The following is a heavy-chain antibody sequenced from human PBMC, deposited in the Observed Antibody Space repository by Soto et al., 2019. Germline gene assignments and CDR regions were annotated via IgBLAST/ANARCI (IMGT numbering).Heavy chain of an antibody. CDR2: INHSGST. J-gene: IGHJ3*01. Sequence: QVQLQRWGAGLLRPSETLSLTCAVSGGSFRGYYWTWLRPSPGRGLEWIGEINHSGSTNSNPSLMSRLTISVDTSKTDFSMNLTSVTAADAATYYCARGRGFMSINALDLWGQGTRVIVSS. V-gene: IGHV4-34*01. D-gene: IGHD5-12*01. CDR1: GGSFRGYY. CDR3: ARGRGFMSINALDL.